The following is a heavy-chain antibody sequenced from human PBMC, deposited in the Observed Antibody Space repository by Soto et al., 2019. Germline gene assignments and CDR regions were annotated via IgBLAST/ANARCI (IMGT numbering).Heavy chain of an antibody. CDR2: ISYDGSNK. CDR1: GFTFSSYA. Sequence: QVQLVESGGGVVQPGRSLRLSCAASGFTFSSYAMHWVRQAPGKGLEWVAVISYDGSNKYYADSVKGRFTISRDNSKNTLYLQMNSLRAEDTAVYYCARDVSIVLVPAALYYYGMDVWGQGTTVTVSS. J-gene: IGHJ6*02. D-gene: IGHD2-2*01. V-gene: IGHV3-30-3*01. CDR3: ARDVSIVLVPAALYYYGMDV.